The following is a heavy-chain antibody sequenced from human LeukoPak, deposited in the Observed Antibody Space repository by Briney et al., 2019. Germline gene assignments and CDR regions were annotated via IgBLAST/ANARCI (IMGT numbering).Heavy chain of an antibody. CDR2: INDNGDGT. J-gene: IGHJ1*01. D-gene: IGHD4-23*01. V-gene: IGHV3-23*01. CDR3: ARGGSVEEYFQH. CDR1: GFTFSSYA. Sequence: GGSLRLSCAASGFTFSSYAMSWVRQAPGKGLKWVSTINDNGDGTYYADSVKGRFTISRDNSYNTVSLQMNSLRAEDTAVYYCARGGSVEEYFQHWGQGTLVTVSS.